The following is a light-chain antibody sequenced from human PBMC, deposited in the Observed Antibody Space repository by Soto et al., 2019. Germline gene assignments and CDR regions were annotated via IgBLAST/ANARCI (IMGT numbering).Light chain of an antibody. Sequence: EILLTQSPAIVSLARGERATLSCRASQSVNNFFAWYQQKPGQAPRLLIYDASYRAPGIPARFSGSGSGTDFTLTISSLEAEDSAVYYCQQRGSWPATFGPGTKVDI. CDR1: QSVNNF. CDR3: QQRGSWPAT. V-gene: IGKV3-11*01. J-gene: IGKJ3*01. CDR2: DAS.